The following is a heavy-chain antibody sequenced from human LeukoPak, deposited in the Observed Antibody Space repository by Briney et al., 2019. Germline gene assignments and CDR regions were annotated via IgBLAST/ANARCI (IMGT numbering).Heavy chain of an antibody. J-gene: IGHJ4*02. V-gene: IGHV3-21*04. CDR1: RFTFSSYS. CDR3: AKVHDSSGYYRYYFDY. D-gene: IGHD3-22*01. Sequence: SGGSLRLSCAASRFTFSSYSMNWVRQAPGKGLEWVSSIGSSSSHIYYADSVKGRFTISRDNSKNTLYLQMNSLRAEDTAVYYCAKVHDSSGYYRYYFDYWGQGTLVTVSS. CDR2: IGSSSSHI.